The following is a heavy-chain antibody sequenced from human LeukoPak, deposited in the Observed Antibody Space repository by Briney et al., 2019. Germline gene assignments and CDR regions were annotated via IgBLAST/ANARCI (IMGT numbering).Heavy chain of an antibody. CDR3: ARDKRHSYGKYFDP. CDR1: GDTLSTYY. V-gene: IGHV4-59*12. CDR2: ISLGNT. D-gene: IGHD5-18*01. J-gene: IGHJ4*02. Sequence: SETLSLTCSLSGDTLSTYYWNWIRQTPGRGLDCTGHISLGNTEYNPSLKSRVTISVDTSKNEFYLRLTSVTAADTALYFCARDKRHSYGKYFDPWSQGTLVSVSS.